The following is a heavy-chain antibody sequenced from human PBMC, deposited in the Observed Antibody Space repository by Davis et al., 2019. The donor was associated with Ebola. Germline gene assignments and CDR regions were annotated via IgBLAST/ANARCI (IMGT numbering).Heavy chain of an antibody. D-gene: IGHD2-15*01. CDR1: GFTFSSYA. CDR3: ARVDVGSYGMDV. J-gene: IGHJ6*02. CDR2: ISSNGGST. Sequence: GESLKISCSASGFTFSSYAMHWVRQAPGKGLEYVSAISSNGGSTYYADSVKGRFTISRDNSKNTLYLQMNSLRAEDTAVYYCARVDVGSYGMDVWGQGTTVTVSS. V-gene: IGHV3-64*04.